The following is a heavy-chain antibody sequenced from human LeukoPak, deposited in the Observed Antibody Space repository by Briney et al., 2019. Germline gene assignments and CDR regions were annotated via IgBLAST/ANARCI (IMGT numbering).Heavy chain of an antibody. D-gene: IGHD3-22*01. J-gene: IGHJ3*02. CDR2: INPNSGGT. CDR3: ARDMQYGSYYYDSSGQGDAFDI. V-gene: IGHV1-2*02. CDR1: GYTFTGYY. Sequence: ASVKVSCKASGYTFTGYYMHWVRQAPGQGLEWMGWINPNSGGTNYAQKLQGRVTMTTDTSTSTAYMELRSLRSDDTAVYYCARDMQYGSYYYDSSGQGDAFDIWGQGTMVTVSS.